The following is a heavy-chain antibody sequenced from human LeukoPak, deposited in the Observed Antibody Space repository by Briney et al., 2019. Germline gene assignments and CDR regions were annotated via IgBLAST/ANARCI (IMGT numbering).Heavy chain of an antibody. CDR3: AKDRAYLVVPAATIFDY. CDR1: GFTFSSYA. J-gene: IGHJ4*02. D-gene: IGHD2-2*01. V-gene: IGHV3-23*01. CDR2: ISGSGGST. Sequence: GSLRLSCAASGFTFSSYAMSWVRQAPGKGLEWVSAISGSGGSTYYADSVKGRFTISRDNSKNTLYLQMNSLRAEDTAVYYCAKDRAYLVVPAATIFDYWGQGTLVTVSS.